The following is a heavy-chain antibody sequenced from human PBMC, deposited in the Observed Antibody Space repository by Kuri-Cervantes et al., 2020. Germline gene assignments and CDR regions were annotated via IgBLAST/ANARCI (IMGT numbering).Heavy chain of an antibody. V-gene: IGHV3-23*01. CDR2: ISVRGSAT. J-gene: IGHJ4*01. CDR1: GFTFTSSA. D-gene: IGHD6-13*01. Sequence: GESLKISCAVSGFTFTSSAMNWVRQAPGKGLEWVSSISVRGSATLYADSVKGRFTMSRDNPGNTLYLQMNSLRVADSAIYYCASARGSAWFPEYWGQGSLVTVSS. CDR3: ASARGSAWFPEY.